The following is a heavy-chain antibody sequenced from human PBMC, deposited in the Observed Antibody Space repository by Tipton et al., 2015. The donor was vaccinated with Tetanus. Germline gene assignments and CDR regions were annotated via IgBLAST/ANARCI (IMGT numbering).Heavy chain of an antibody. CDR2: IYDRGNT. D-gene: IGHD5-18*01. V-gene: IGHV4-31*03. Sequence: TLSLTCTVSGGSISTGGYSWNWIRQHPGQGLEWIVYIYDRGNTLYNPSLKSRATMSIDATKTHFTLKLTSVTAAATDVYDCERKHPPRGYPDGGFHAWGPGAMVTVPS. CDR3: ERKHPPRGYPDGGFHA. CDR1: GGSISTGGYS. J-gene: IGHJ5*02.